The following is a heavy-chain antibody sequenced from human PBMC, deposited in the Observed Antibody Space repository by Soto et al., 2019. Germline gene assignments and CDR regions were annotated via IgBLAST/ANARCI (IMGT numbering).Heavy chain of an antibody. D-gene: IGHD6-19*01. CDR2: IKAKPDGGTT. V-gene: IGHV3-15*07. CDR1: GFTFSNAW. Sequence: GGSLRLSCAASGFTFSNAWMNWVRQAPRKGLEWVGRIKAKPDGGTTDYAAPVKGRFTISRDDSKKTVYLQMNSLKTEDTAVYYCTRASVAGDWGQGTLVTVSS. CDR3: TRASVAGD. J-gene: IGHJ4*02.